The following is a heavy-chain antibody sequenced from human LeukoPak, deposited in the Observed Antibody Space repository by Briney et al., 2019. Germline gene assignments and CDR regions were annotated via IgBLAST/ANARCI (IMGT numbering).Heavy chain of an antibody. CDR1: GGSISSSNW. Sequence: SETLSLTCAVSGGSISSSNWWSWVRQPPGKGLEWIGEIYHSGSTNYNPSLKSRVTISVDKSKNQFSLKLSSVTAADTAVYYCARVTYSSSSISVDAFNIWGQGTVVTVSP. D-gene: IGHD6-6*01. J-gene: IGHJ3*02. V-gene: IGHV4-4*02. CDR3: ARVTYSSSSISVDAFNI. CDR2: IYHSGST.